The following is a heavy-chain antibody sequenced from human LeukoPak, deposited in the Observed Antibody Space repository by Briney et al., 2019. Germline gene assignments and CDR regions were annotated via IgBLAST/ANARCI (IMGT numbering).Heavy chain of an antibody. V-gene: IGHV4-39*01. CDR2: IYYSGST. Sequence: SETLSLTCTVSGGSISSSSYYWGWIRQPPGKGLEWIGSIYYSGSTYYNPSLKSRVTISVDTSKNQFSLKLSSVTAADTAVYYCARPDYYGSGSLDYWGQGTLVTVSS. CDR3: ARPDYYGSGSLDY. CDR1: GGSISSSSYY. J-gene: IGHJ4*02. D-gene: IGHD3-10*01.